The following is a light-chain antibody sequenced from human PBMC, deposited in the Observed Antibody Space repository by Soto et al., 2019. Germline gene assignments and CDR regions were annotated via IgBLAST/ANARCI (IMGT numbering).Light chain of an antibody. Sequence: EIVLTQSPGTLSLSPGERATLSCRASQSVSSSYLAWYQQKPGQAPRLLIYGESSRATGIPDRFSGSGSGPDFTLTISRLEPEDFAVYYCQQYGSSPRFTFGPGTKVYIK. J-gene: IGKJ3*01. CDR3: QQYGSSPRFT. CDR2: GES. V-gene: IGKV3-20*01. CDR1: QSVSSSY.